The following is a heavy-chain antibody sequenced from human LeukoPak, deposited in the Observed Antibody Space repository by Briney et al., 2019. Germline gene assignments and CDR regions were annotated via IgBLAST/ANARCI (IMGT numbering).Heavy chain of an antibody. V-gene: IGHV3-23*01. Sequence: PGGSLRLSCAASGFTFSSYAMSWVRQAPGKGLEWVSAMSGSGGSTYYADSAKGRFTISRDNSKNTLYLQMNSLRAEDTAVYYCAKAKGYSYAYYFDSWGQGALVTVSS. J-gene: IGHJ4*02. D-gene: IGHD5-18*01. CDR1: GFTFSSYA. CDR2: MSGSGGST. CDR3: AKAKGYSYAYYFDS.